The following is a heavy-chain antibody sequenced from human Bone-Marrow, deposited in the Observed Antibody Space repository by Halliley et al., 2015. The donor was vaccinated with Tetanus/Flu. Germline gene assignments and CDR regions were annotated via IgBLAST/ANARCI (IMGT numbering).Heavy chain of an antibody. D-gene: IGHD2-8*01. CDR2: ISYDGIKK. CDR3: TRPAIDYAIGLNWFDP. V-gene: IGHV3-30*03. Sequence: ISYDGIKKYYGDSVKGRFTISRDNSKTTLFLQMSSLRAEDTAVYYCTRPAIDYAIGLNWFDPWGQGTLVTVSS. J-gene: IGHJ5*02.